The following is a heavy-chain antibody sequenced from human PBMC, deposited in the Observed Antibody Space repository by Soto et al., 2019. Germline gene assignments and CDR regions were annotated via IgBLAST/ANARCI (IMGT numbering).Heavy chain of an antibody. CDR2: IWYDGSIK. J-gene: IGHJ4*02. CDR3: AKDLDRRVPKFLFDY. V-gene: IGHV3-33*06. D-gene: IGHD1-1*01. Sequence: QVQLVESGGGVVQPGRSLRLSCAASGFTFSIYGVHWVRQAPGKGLEWVAVIWYDGSIKYYADSVKGRFTISRDNSKNTLYLQMNSLRTEDTAVYFCAKDLDRRVPKFLFDYWGQGPVVSVSS. CDR1: GFTFSIYG.